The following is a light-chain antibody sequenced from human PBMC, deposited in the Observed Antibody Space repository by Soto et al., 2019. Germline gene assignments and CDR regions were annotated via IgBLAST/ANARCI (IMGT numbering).Light chain of an antibody. V-gene: IGKV3-15*01. J-gene: IGKJ4*01. Sequence: EIVMTQSPANLSVSSGDRATLSCRASQTIYNNVAWYQQRPGQAPRLLIYDASTRATSVPARFSGSGYGTDFTLSISGLQSADCAVYYCQQFNKWSLTFGGGTKVEIK. CDR3: QQFNKWSLT. CDR2: DAS. CDR1: QTIYNN.